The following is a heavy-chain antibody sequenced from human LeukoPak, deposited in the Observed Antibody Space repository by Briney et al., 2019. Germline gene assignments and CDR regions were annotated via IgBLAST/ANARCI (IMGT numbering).Heavy chain of an antibody. CDR3: ARGRVVVTMILDAFDI. V-gene: IGHV1-69*04. Sequence: GASVKVSCKTSGYTFNSYDINWVRQAPGQGLEWMGRIIPILGIANYAQKFQGRVTITADKSTSTAYMELSSLRSEDTAVYYCARGRVVVTMILDAFDIWGQGTMVTVSS. D-gene: IGHD3-22*01. J-gene: IGHJ3*02. CDR2: IIPILGIA. CDR1: GYTFNSYD.